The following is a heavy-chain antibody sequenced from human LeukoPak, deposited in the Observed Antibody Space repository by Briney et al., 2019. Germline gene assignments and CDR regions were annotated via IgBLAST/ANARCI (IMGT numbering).Heavy chain of an antibody. CDR2: ISGSGGST. J-gene: IGHJ4*02. D-gene: IGHD2-15*01. Sequence: GGSLRLSCAASGFTFSSYAMSWVRQAPGKGLEWVSAISGSGGSTYYADSVKGRFTISRDNSKNTLYLQMNSLRAEDTAVYYCAKVKGVVVAATLYFDYLGQGTLVTVSS. CDR1: GFTFSSYA. V-gene: IGHV3-23*01. CDR3: AKVKGVVVAATLYFDY.